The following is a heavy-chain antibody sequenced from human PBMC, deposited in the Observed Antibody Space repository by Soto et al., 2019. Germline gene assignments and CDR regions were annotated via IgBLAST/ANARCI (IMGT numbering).Heavy chain of an antibody. D-gene: IGHD6-13*01. J-gene: IGHJ6*02. Sequence: SETLSLTCAVYGGSFSGYYWTWIRQPPGTGLEWIGEINHSGSTNYNPSLKSRVTISVDTSKNQFSLKLSSVTAADTAVYYCARDPSSSWYRNYYYGMDVWGQGTTVTVSS. V-gene: IGHV4-34*01. CDR2: INHSGST. CDR1: GGSFSGYY. CDR3: ARDPSSSWYRNYYYGMDV.